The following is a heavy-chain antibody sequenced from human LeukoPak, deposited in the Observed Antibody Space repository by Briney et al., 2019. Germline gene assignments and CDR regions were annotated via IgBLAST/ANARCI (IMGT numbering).Heavy chain of an antibody. D-gene: IGHD4-17*01. CDR1: GGSISSSSYY. V-gene: IGHV4-39*07. CDR2: INHSGST. Sequence: KPSETLSLTCTVSGGSISSSSYYWGWIRQPPGKGLEWIGEINHSGSTNYNPSLKSRVTISVDTSKNQFSLKLSSVTAADTAVYYCARSGYGDYRGFRRWFDPWGQGTLVTVSS. CDR3: ARSGYGDYRGFRRWFDP. J-gene: IGHJ5*02.